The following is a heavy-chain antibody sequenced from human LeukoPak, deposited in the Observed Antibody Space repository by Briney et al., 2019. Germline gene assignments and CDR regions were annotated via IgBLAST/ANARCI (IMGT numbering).Heavy chain of an antibody. CDR1: GGSISSYY. Sequence: PSETLSLTCTVSGGSISSYYWSWIRQPPGKGLEWIGYIYYSGSTNYNPSLKSRVTISVDTSKNQFSLKLSSVTAADTAVYYCARHFERPGYYDSSGYAAWYFDLWGRGTLVTVSS. J-gene: IGHJ2*01. CDR3: ARHFERPGYYDSSGYAAWYFDL. CDR2: IYYSGST. V-gene: IGHV4-59*08. D-gene: IGHD3-22*01.